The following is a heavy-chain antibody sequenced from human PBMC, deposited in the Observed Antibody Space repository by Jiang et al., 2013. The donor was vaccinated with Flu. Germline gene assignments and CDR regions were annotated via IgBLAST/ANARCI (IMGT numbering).Heavy chain of an antibody. D-gene: IGHD5-18*01. CDR3: ARAAAMVHNWFDP. V-gene: IGHV4-34*01. J-gene: IGHJ5*02. CDR2: INHSGST. CDR1: GGSFSGYY. Sequence: LLKPSETLSLTCAVYGGSFSGYYWSWIRQPPGTGLEWIGEINHSGSTNYNPSLKSRVTISVDTSKNQFSLKLSSVTAADTAVYYCARAAAMVHNWFDPWGQGTLVTVSS.